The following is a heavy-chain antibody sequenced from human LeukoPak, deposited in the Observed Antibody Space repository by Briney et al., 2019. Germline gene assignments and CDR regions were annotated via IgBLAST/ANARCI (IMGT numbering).Heavy chain of an antibody. CDR1: GFIFSDHY. Sequence: GGSLRLSCVASGFIFSDHYMDWVRQTPGKGLEWVGRARNKANSYTTEYAASVKGRFTVSRDESTNSLLLQMNNLKIEDTAVYFCARTNLCRSGHWNFDLWGRGTLVTVSS. D-gene: IGHD6-25*01. CDR3: ARTNLCRSGHWNFDL. CDR2: ARNKANSYTT. J-gene: IGHJ2*01. V-gene: IGHV3-72*01.